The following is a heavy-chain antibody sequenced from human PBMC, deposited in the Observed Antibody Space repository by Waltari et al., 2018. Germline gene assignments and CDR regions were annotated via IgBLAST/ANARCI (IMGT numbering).Heavy chain of an antibody. Sequence: QVQLQESGPGLVTPSETLSLTCAVSGYSISSGYYWGWIRQPPGKGLEWIGSIYHSGSTYYNPSLKSRVTISVDTSKNQFSLKLSSVTAADTAVYYCAREQAGSGPDYWGQGTLVTVSS. CDR1: GYSISSGYY. D-gene: IGHD6-19*01. V-gene: IGHV4-38-2*02. CDR3: AREQAGSGPDY. J-gene: IGHJ4*02. CDR2: IYHSGST.